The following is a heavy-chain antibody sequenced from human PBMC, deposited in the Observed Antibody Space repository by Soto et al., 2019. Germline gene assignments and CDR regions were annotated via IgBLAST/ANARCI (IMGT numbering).Heavy chain of an antibody. CDR3: ARVHDFWSGSYGMDV. CDR2: INPSGGST. D-gene: IGHD3-3*01. V-gene: IGHV1-46*01. Sequence: GAAIKVSFKASGFTFTSYSFDWVRPAPGQGLEWMGIINPSGGSTSYAQKFQGRVTMTRDTSTSTVYMELSSLRSEDTAVYYCARVHDFWSGSYGMDVWGQGTTVTVSS. J-gene: IGHJ6*02. CDR1: GFTFTSYS.